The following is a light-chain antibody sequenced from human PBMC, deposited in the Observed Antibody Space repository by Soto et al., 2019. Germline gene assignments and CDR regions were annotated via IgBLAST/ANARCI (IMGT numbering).Light chain of an antibody. CDR1: SSDVGGYNY. CDR3: SSYTSSSHLAV. Sequence: QSALTQPASVSGSPGQSITISCTGTSSDVGGYNYVSWYQQHPGKAPKLMIYEVSNRPSGVSNRFSGSKSGNTASLTISGLQAEDEADYYCSSYTSSSHLAVFGGGTQLTVL. CDR2: EVS. V-gene: IGLV2-14*01. J-gene: IGLJ7*01.